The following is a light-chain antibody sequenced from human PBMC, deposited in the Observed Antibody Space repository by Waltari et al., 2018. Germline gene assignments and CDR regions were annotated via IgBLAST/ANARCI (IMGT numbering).Light chain of an antibody. CDR2: DAS. V-gene: IGKV1-33*01. J-gene: IGKJ3*01. CDR3: QHYDNLIGT. Sequence: QMNQSPSSLSASVGDKVTITCRATQDINNHLNWYQQKPGKAPTLLIYDASTLEIGVPSRFSGSGSGTDFAFIISSLQPEDIATYYCQHYDNLIGTFGPGTKVEIK. CDR1: QDINNH.